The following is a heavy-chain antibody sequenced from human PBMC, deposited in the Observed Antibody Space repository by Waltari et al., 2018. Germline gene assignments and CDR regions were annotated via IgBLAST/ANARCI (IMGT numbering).Heavy chain of an antibody. D-gene: IGHD2-15*01. Sequence: QVQLVQSGAEVKKPGASVKVSCKASGYTFTSYDINWVRQATGQGLEWMGWMNPNSGNTGYAQKFQGRVTITRNTSISTAYMELSSLRSEDTAVYYCARSTYCSGGSCYSTFDYWGQGTLVTVSS. CDR3: ARSTYCSGGSCYSTFDY. V-gene: IGHV1-8*03. CDR1: GYTFTSYD. CDR2: MNPNSGNT. J-gene: IGHJ4*02.